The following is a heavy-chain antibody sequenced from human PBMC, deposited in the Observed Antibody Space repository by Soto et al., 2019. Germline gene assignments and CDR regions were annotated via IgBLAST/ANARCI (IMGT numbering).Heavy chain of an antibody. V-gene: IGHV5-51*01. CDR3: ARSTRPVDTAMVPYYYYYGMDV. CDR2: IYPGDSDT. J-gene: IGHJ6*02. CDR1: GYSFTSYW. D-gene: IGHD5-18*01. Sequence: GESLKISCKGSGYSFTSYWIGWVRQMPGKGLEWMGIIYPGDSDTRYSPSFQGQVTISADKSISTAYLQWSSLKASDTAMYYCARSTRPVDTAMVPYYYYYGMDVWGQGTTVTVSS.